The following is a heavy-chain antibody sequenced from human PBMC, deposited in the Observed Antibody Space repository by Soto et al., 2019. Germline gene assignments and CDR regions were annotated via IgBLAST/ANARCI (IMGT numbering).Heavy chain of an antibody. Sequence: QVQLQESGPGLVKPSETLSLTCTVSGGSISNHYWSWIRQPPGKGLEWIGYIYYNGNTNYNPSLKSRVTMSVDTSKNQISLKLSSLNAADTAVYYCTRANWYSEYWGQGTLVTVSS. V-gene: IGHV4-59*11. CDR2: IYYNGNT. CDR3: TRANWYSEY. CDR1: GGSISNHY. J-gene: IGHJ4*02. D-gene: IGHD7-27*01.